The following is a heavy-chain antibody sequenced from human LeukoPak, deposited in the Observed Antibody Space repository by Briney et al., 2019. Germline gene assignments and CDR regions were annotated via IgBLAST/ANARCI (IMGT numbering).Heavy chain of an antibody. CDR3: ARTYYDVLTGYYFDY. D-gene: IGHD3-9*01. CDR1: GYTFSRHI. Sequence: ASVKVSCKASGYTFSRHIIHWVRKAPGQSLEWMGWINADNADTKSSQKFQGRVIITRDTSATTAYMELSSLRSQDTAVYYCARTYYDVLTGYYFDYWGQGTLVTVAS. J-gene: IGHJ4*02. CDR2: INADNADT. V-gene: IGHV1-3*01.